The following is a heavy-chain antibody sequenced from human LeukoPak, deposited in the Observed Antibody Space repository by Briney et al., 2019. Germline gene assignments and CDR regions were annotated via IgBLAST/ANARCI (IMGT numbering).Heavy chain of an antibody. CDR1: GFNFTSYW. CDR2: IYPGDSDT. Sequence: GGSLQISCKGSGFNFTSYWIGWVRQLPGKGLEWMGIIYPGDSDTRYSPSFEGQVTISTDKSISTAYLQWSSLKASDTAMYYCARLYCSSGYCYRGFDFWGQGTLVTVSS. V-gene: IGHV5-51*01. J-gene: IGHJ4*02. D-gene: IGHD2-15*01. CDR3: ARLYCSSGYCYRGFDF.